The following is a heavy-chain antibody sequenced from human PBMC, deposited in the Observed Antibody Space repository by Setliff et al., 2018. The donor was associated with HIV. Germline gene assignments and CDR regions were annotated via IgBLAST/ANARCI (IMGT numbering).Heavy chain of an antibody. D-gene: IGHD2-21*02. V-gene: IGHV4-4*02. J-gene: IGHJ4*02. CDR2: IHHSGDT. Sequence: SETLSLTCAVSGGSIGGTHYWHWVRQPPGRGLEWIGDIHHSGDTNYNPSLKSRVTLPIDNFNNQFSLKLTSVTAADTAIYYCADPPAGLWGQGILVTVSS. CDR3: ADPPAGL. CDR1: GGSIGGTHY.